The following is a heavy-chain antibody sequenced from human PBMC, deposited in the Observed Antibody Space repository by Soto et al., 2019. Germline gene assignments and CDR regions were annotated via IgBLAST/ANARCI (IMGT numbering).Heavy chain of an antibody. CDR2: ISSTSIYT. V-gene: IGHV3-11*06. CDR3: ARDGGEIIPAAIGGGYGMDV. Sequence: GGSLRLSCAASGFTFSDYYMSWIRQALGKGLEWVSYISSTSIYTNYADAVKGRFTISRDNAKNSPYLQMNSLRAEDTAVYYCARDGGEIIPAAIGGGYGMDVWGQGTTVTVSS. J-gene: IGHJ6*02. D-gene: IGHD2-2*01. CDR1: GFTFSDYY.